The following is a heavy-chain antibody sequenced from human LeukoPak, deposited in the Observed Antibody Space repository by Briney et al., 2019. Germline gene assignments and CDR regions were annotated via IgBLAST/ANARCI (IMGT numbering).Heavy chain of an antibody. CDR1: GFPFSSYD. D-gene: IGHD2-2*02. J-gene: IGHJ3*02. Sequence: GGSLRLSCAASGFPFSSYDMHWVRQATGKGLEWVSAIGTAGDTYYPGSVKGRFTISRENAKNSLYLQMNSLRAGDTAVYYCARYTPTYAFDIWGQGTMVTVSS. CDR2: IGTAGDT. V-gene: IGHV3-13*01. CDR3: ARYTPTYAFDI.